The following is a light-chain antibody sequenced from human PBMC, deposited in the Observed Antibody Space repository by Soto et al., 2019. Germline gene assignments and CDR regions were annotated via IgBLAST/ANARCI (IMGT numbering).Light chain of an antibody. J-gene: IGKJ1*01. CDR1: QSISNR. CDR2: DAS. CDR3: QHYGCMWS. Sequence: DIQMTQSPSTLSASVGDRVTITCRASQSISNRLAWYQQKPGKAPKVLIYDASSLESGVPSRFSGSGSGTEFILTISCLQPDDFATYCFQHYGCMWSVGQGLKVEIK. V-gene: IGKV1-5*01.